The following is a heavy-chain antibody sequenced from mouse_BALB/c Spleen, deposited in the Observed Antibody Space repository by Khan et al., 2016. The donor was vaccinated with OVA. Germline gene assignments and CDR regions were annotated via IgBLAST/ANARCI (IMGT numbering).Heavy chain of an antibody. D-gene: IGHD2-4*01. J-gene: IGHJ4*01. CDR2: IYPGDGST. CDR3: AREGLRGVAMDY. V-gene: IGHV1S56*01. Sequence: QVRLQQSGPELVKPGASVKISCKASGYTFTAYDINWVKQRPGQGLEWIGWIYPGDGSTQYNEDFKGTATLTADRSSNTAYMQLSSLTSENSAVYFWAREGLRGVAMDYWGQGTSVSVSS. CDR1: GYTFTAYD.